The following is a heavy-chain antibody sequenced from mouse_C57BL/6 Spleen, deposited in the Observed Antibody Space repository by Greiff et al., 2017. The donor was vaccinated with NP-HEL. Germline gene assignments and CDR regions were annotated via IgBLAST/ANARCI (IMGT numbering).Heavy chain of an antibody. V-gene: IGHV1-52*01. D-gene: IGHD1-1*01. J-gene: IGHJ2*01. CDR1: GYTFTSYW. CDR2: IDPSDSET. CDR3: AITTVVAHYFDY. Sequence: QVQLQQSGAELVRPGSSVKLSCKASGYTFTSYWMHWVKQRPIQGLEWIGNIDPSDSETHYNQKFKDKATLTVDKSSSTAYMQLSSLTSEDSAVYYCAITTVVAHYFDYWGQGTTLTVSS.